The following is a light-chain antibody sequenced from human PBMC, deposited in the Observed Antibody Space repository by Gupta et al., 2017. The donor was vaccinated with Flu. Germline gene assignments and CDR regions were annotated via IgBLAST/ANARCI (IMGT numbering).Light chain of an antibody. CDR2: EVS. CDR3: SSYTSSSTLVV. V-gene: IGLV2-14*01. CDR1: SSDVGGYNL. Sequence: QSALTQPASVSGSPGLSITIPCTGPSSDVGGYNLVSWYQQHPGRAPKLMIFEVSNRPPGVSNRFSGSKSGNTASLTISGLQAEDEADYYCSSYTSSSTLVVFGGGTKLTVL. J-gene: IGLJ2*01.